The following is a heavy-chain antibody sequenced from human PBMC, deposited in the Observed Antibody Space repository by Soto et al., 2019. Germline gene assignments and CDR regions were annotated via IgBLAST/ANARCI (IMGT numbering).Heavy chain of an antibody. Sequence: SETLSLTCTVSGGSISSYYWSWIRQPAGKGLEWIGRIYTSGSTNYNPSLKSRVTMSVDTSKNQFSLKLSSVTAADTAVYYCARVGERWQYFDWFYYFDSWGQGALVTVSS. CDR2: IYTSGST. V-gene: IGHV4-4*07. CDR1: GGSISSYY. D-gene: IGHD3-9*01. CDR3: ARVGERWQYFDWFYYFDS. J-gene: IGHJ4*02.